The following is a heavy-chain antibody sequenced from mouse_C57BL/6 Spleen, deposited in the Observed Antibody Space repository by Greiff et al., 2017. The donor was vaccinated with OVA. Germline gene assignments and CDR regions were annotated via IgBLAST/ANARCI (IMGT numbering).Heavy chain of an antibody. V-gene: IGHV1-9*01. CDR1: GYTFTGYW. CDR3: ARPASPGYFDY. Sequence: QVQLQQSGAELLKPGASVKLSCKATGYTFTGYWIEWVKQRPGHGLEWIGEILPGSGSTNYNEKFKGKATFTAYTSSNTAYMQLSSLTTEDSAIYYCARPASPGYFDYWGQGTTLTVSS. J-gene: IGHJ2*01. CDR2: ILPGSGST.